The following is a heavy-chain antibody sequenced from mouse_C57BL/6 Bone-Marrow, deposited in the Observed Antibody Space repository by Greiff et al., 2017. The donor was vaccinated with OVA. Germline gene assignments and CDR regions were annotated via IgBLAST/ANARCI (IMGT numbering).Heavy chain of an antibody. CDR2: IHPNSGST. Sequence: VQLQQPGAELVKPGASVKLSCKASGYTFTSYWMHWVKQRPGQGLEWIGMIHPNSGSTNYNAKFKSKATMTVDKSSSTAYMQLSSLTSEDSAVYCCARWLLSLAYWGQGTLVTVSA. J-gene: IGHJ3*01. V-gene: IGHV1-64*01. CDR3: ARWLLSLAY. D-gene: IGHD2-3*01. CDR1: GYTFTSYW.